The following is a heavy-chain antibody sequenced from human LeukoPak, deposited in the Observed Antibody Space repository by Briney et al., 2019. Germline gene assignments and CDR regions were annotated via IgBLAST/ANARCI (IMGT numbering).Heavy chain of an antibody. CDR1: GFTFSNAW. D-gene: IGHD3-22*01. CDR2: IKSKTDGGTT. V-gene: IGHV3-15*01. CDR3: STDFYYDNSGTFDY. J-gene: IGHJ4*02. Sequence: PGGSLRLSCAASGFTFSNAWMSWVRQAPGKGLEWVGRIKSKTDGGTTDYAAPVKGRFTISRDDSKNTLYLQMNSLKTEDTAVYYCSTDFYYDNSGTFDYWGQGTLVTVSS.